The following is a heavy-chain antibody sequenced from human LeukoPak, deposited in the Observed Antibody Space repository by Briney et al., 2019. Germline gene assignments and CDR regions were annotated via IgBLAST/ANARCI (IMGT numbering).Heavy chain of an antibody. CDR2: INPSGGST. CDR1: GYTFTSYY. V-gene: IGHV1-46*01. D-gene: IGHD5-18*01. J-gene: IGHJ4*02. Sequence: ASVKVSCKASGYTFTSYYMHWVRQAPGQGLEWMGIINPSGGSTSYAQKFQGRVTMTRDTSTSTVYMELSSLRAEDTAVYYCAKEGYSYYYFDYWGQGTLVTVSS. CDR3: AKEGYSYYYFDY.